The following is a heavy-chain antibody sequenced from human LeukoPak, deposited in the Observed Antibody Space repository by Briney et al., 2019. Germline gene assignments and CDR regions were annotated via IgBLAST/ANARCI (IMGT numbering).Heavy chain of an antibody. Sequence: GGSLRLSCAASGFTFSSYAMSWVRQAPGKGLEWVSAISGSGGSTYYADSVKGRFTISRDDSQNIVYLQMDSLTAEDTALYYCTTRLRNHFDYWGQGAQVTVSS. V-gene: IGHV3-23*01. J-gene: IGHJ4*02. D-gene: IGHD5-12*01. CDR3: TTRLRNHFDY. CDR1: GFTFSSYA. CDR2: ISGSGGST.